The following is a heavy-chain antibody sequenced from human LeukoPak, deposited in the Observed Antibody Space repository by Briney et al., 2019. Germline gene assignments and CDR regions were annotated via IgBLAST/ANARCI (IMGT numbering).Heavy chain of an antibody. CDR2: IYYSRST. J-gene: IGHJ3*02. CDR1: GDSISSYY. CDR3: ARHPYYDSSGYIEPDAFDI. V-gene: IGHV4-59*08. Sequence: SETLSLTCTVSGDSISSYYWSWIRQPPGKGLEWIGYIYYSRSTNYNPSLKSRVTISVDTSKNQFSLKLSSVTAADTAVYYCARHPYYDSSGYIEPDAFDIWGQGTMVTVSS. D-gene: IGHD3-22*01.